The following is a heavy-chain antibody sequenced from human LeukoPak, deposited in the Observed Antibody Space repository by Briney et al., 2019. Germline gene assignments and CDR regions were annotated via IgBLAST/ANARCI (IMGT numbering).Heavy chain of an antibody. Sequence: GGSLRLSCAASGFTFSSYAMSWVRQALGKGLEWVSAISGSGGSTYYADSVKGRFTISRDNSKNTLYLQMNSLRAEDTAVYYCAKDPAATLAEYFQHWGQGTLVTVSS. CDR1: GFTFSSYA. V-gene: IGHV3-23*01. J-gene: IGHJ1*01. CDR2: ISGSGGST. D-gene: IGHD2-15*01. CDR3: AKDPAATLAEYFQH.